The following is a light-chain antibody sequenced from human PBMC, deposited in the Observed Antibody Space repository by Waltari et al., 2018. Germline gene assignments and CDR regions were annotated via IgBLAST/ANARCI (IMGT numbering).Light chain of an antibody. CDR3: YSYAGSYTFHYI. CDR1: SSDIGGFNY. CDR2: EVS. V-gene: IGLV2-11*01. J-gene: IGLJ1*01. Sequence: QAALTQPRSVSGSPGQSVTISCTGTSSDIGGFNYVSWYQQHPGTAPKLMIYEVSKRPSGVSDRCSGSKSGNTASLTISGLQAEDEAEYYCYSYAGSYTFHYIFGPGTRLTVL.